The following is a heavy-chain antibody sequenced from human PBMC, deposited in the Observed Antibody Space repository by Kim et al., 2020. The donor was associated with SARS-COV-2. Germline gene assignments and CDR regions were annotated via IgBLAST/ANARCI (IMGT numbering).Heavy chain of an antibody. D-gene: IGHD3-10*01. CDR1: GGSFSGYY. CDR3: ARGLRLLWFGELPHLNWFDP. V-gene: IGHV4-34*01. J-gene: IGHJ5*02. CDR2: INHSGST. Sequence: SETLSLTCAVYGGSFSGYYWSWIRQPPGKGLEWIGEINHSGSTNYNPSLKSRVTISVDTSKNQFSLKLSSVTAADTAVYYCARGLRLLWFGELPHLNWFDPWGQGTLVTVSS.